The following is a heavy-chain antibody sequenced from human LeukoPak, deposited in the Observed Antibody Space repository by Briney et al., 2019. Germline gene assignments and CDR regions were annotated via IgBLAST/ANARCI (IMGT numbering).Heavy chain of an antibody. CDR3: ARDLYYYDSSGYHDGFDH. CDR2: ISAYNGNT. Sequence: ASVKVSCKASGYTFTGYGISWVRQAPGQGLEWMGWISAYNGNTNYAQKLQGRVAMTTDTSTSTAYMELRSLRSDDTAVYYCARDLYYYDSSGYHDGFDHWGQGTLVTVSS. D-gene: IGHD3-22*01. CDR1: GYTFTGYG. J-gene: IGHJ4*02. V-gene: IGHV1-18*01.